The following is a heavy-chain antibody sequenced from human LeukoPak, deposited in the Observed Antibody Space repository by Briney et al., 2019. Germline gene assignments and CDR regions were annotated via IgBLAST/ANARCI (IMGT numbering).Heavy chain of an antibody. D-gene: IGHD3-3*01. CDR3: ALILGVVVPDF. CDR2: IKQDGSEK. J-gene: IGHJ4*02. Sequence: GGSLRLSCAASGFTFSSYWMSWVRQAPGKGLEWVANIKQDGSEKYYVDSVKGRFTISRDNAKNSLYLQMNSLRAEDTAVYYCALILGVVVPDFWGQGTLVTVSS. CDR1: GFTFSSYW. V-gene: IGHV3-7*01.